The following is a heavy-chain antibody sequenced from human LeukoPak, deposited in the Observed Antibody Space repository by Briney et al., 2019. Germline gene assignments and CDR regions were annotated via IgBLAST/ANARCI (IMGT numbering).Heavy chain of an antibody. V-gene: IGHV3-48*04. CDR2: ISSSSSTI. Sequence: QPGGSLRLSCAASGFTFSSYSMNWVRQAPGKGLEWVSYISSSSSTIYYADSVKGRFTISRDNAKNSLYLQMNSLRAEDTAVYYCAKMYYYDSSGYSLAFDIWGQGTMVTVSS. CDR1: GFTFSSYS. D-gene: IGHD3-22*01. J-gene: IGHJ3*02. CDR3: AKMYYYDSSGYSLAFDI.